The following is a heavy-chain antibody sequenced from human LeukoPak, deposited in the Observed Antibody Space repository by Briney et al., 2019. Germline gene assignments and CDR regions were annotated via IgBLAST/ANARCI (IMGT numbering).Heavy chain of an antibody. CDR1: GASVSSRF. D-gene: IGHD3-22*01. CDR3: AKGVSGSYYAFDV. V-gene: IGHV4-59*02. J-gene: IGHJ3*01. Sequence: SETLSLTCGVSGASVSSRFWSWIRQTPGMGLEWIGYISNRGSTDYNPSLKSRVTISVDATKNEVSLNVRSVSAADTAVYYCAKGVSGSYYAFDVCGQGRTVT. CDR2: ISNRGST.